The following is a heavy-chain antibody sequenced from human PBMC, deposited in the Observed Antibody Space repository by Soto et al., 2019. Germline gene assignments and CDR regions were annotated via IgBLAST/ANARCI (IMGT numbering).Heavy chain of an antibody. CDR2: IWYDGSNK. Sequence: QVQLVESGGGVVQPGRSLRLSCAASGFTFSSYGMHWVRQAPGKGLEWVAVIWYDGSNKYYADSVKGRFTISRDNSKNTLYLQMNSLRAEETAVYYCARQREDVVVVAATANYYFDYWGQGTLVTVSS. J-gene: IGHJ4*02. CDR3: ARQREDVVVVAATANYYFDY. D-gene: IGHD2-15*01. V-gene: IGHV3-33*01. CDR1: GFTFSSYG.